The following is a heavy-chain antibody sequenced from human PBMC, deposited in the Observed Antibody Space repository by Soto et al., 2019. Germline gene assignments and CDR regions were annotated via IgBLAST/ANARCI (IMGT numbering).Heavy chain of an antibody. V-gene: IGHV3-30*02. CDR3: AKVDAGAVGAFDI. D-gene: IGHD1-26*01. CDR1: GFNFGGYG. CDR2: TRRGGSNT. J-gene: IGHJ3*02. Sequence: GGSLRLSCAASGFNFGGYGMHWVRQAPGKGLEWVAITRRGGSNTYYADSVRGRFTISRDNSKNTLYLQMNSLRAEDTAVYYCAKVDAGAVGAFDIWGQGTMVTVSS.